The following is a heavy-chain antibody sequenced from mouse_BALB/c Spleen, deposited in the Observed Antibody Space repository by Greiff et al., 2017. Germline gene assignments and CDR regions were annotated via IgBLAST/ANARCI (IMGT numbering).Heavy chain of an antibody. CDR1: GFTFSSYA. CDR3: ARVGGSYAMDY. D-gene: IGHD1-2*01. Sequence: EVHLVESGGGLVKPGGSLKLSCAASGFTFSSYAMSWVRQTPEKRLEWVATISSGGSYTYYPDSVKGRFTISRDNAKNTLYLQMSSLRSEDTAMYYCARVGGSYAMDYWGQGTSVTVSS. V-gene: IGHV5-9-3*01. CDR2: ISSGGSYT. J-gene: IGHJ4*01.